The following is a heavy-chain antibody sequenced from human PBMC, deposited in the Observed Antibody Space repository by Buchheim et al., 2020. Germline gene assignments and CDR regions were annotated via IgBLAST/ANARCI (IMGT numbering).Heavy chain of an antibody. CDR2: ISYDGSNK. Sequence: QVQLVESGGGVVQPGRSLRLSCAASGFTFSSYGMHWVRQAPGKGLEWVAVISYDGSNKYYADSVKGRFTISRDNAKNSLYLQMNSLRAEDTAVYYCARHVQIYGDYVDYWGQGTL. CDR3: ARHVQIYGDYVDY. V-gene: IGHV3-30*03. J-gene: IGHJ4*02. CDR1: GFTFSSYG. D-gene: IGHD4-17*01.